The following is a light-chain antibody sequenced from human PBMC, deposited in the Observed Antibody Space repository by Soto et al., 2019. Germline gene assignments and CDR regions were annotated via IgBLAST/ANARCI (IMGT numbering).Light chain of an antibody. CDR3: QQYYDAPQS. Sequence: DIVMTQSPDSLAVSLGERATINCKSSQSVLYSSNNKNYLAWYQQKPGQPPKLLIYWASTRESGVPDRFSGSGSGTDFTLTIRSLQAEDLAVYYCQQYYDAPQSFGQGTKVEIK. V-gene: IGKV4-1*01. J-gene: IGKJ1*01. CDR2: WAS. CDR1: QSVLYSSNNKNY.